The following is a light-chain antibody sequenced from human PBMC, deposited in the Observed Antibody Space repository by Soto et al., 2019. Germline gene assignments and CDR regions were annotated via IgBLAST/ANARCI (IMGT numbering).Light chain of an antibody. CDR2: DAS. V-gene: IGKV3-20*01. CDR3: HQYGGSLPYT. J-gene: IGKJ2*01. CDR1: QSVSSNY. Sequence: EIVLTQSPGTLSLSPGERATLSCRASQSVSSNYLAWYQHKPGQAPRLLMSDASSRATGIPDRFSGSGSGTEFTLTISRLEPEDFAVYYCHQYGGSLPYTFGQGTKLEIK.